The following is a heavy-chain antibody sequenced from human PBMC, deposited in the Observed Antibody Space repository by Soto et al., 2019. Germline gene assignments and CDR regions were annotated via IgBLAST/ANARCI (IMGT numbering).Heavy chain of an antibody. V-gene: IGHV1-69*01. D-gene: IGHD7-27*01. CDR3: ARDPNWALDY. CDR1: GGTFGRNT. J-gene: IGHJ4*02. Sequence: QVHLVQSAAEVKKPGSSVRVSCTVSGGTFGRNTIVWVRQAPEQGLECMGHIVPKYAQKFQGRVTFTADESTTTAYMDLSSLTSEDTAVYFCARDPNWALDYWGQGTLVTVSS. CDR2: IVP.